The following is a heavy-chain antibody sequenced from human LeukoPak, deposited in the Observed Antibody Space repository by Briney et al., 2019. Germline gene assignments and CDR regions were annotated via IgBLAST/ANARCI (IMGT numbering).Heavy chain of an antibody. CDR2: INHSGST. Sequence: SETLSLTCAVYGGSFSGYYWSWIRQPPGKGLEWIGEINHSGSTNYNPSLKSRVTISVDTSKNQFSLKLSSVTAADTAVYYCARGPALVYAFWSGYRAGFDPWGQGTLVTVSS. CDR1: GGSFSGYY. D-gene: IGHD3-3*01. V-gene: IGHV4-34*01. J-gene: IGHJ5*02. CDR3: ARGPALVYAFWSGYRAGFDP.